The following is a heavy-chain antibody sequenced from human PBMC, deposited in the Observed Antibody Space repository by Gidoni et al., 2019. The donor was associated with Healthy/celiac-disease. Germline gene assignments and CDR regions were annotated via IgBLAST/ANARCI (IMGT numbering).Heavy chain of an antibody. CDR2: ISYDGSNK. Sequence: QVKLVESGGGVVQPGRSLRLSCAASGFTFSSYAMHWVRQAPGKGLEGVAVISYDGSNKYYADSVKGRFTISRDNSKNTLYLQMNSLRAEDTAVYYCARGDQGYYGSGSYNFFDYWGQGTLVTVSS. CDR1: GFTFSSYA. CDR3: ARGDQGYYGSGSYNFFDY. V-gene: IGHV3-30-3*01. J-gene: IGHJ4*02. D-gene: IGHD3-10*01.